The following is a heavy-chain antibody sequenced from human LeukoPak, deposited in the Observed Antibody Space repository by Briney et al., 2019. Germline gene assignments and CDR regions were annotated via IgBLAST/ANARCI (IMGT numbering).Heavy chain of an antibody. D-gene: IGHD2-8*02. Sequence: SETLSLTCTVSGGSISSYYWSWIRQPPGEGLEWIAYISDIVSINYNPSLTSGVTISLDTSKNQLSLRLRSVTAADTAVYYCAGHHPRNTVDFWGQGTLLTVSS. J-gene: IGHJ4*02. V-gene: IGHV4-59*08. CDR1: GGSISSYY. CDR2: ISDIVSI. CDR3: AGHHPRNTVDF.